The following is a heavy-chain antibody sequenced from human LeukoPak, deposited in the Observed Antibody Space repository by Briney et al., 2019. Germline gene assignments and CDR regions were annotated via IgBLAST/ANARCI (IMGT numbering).Heavy chain of an antibody. CDR1: GGSISSYY. CDR3: ARSPLYYDILTGSIFNWFDP. D-gene: IGHD3-9*01. Sequence: KTSETLSLTCTVSGGSISSYYWSWIRQPPGKGLEWIGYIYYSGSTNYNPSLKSRVTISVDTSKNQFSLKLSSVTAADTAAYYCARSPLYYDILTGSIFNWFDPWGQGTLVTVSS. J-gene: IGHJ5*02. V-gene: IGHV4-59*01. CDR2: IYYSGST.